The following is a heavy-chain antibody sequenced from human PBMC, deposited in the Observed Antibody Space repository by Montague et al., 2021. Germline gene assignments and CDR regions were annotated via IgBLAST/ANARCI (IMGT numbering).Heavy chain of an antibody. V-gene: IGHV4-34*01. J-gene: IGHJ4*02. D-gene: IGHD4-11*01. CDR3: ARRPRITVTVRFDF. Sequence: SETLSLTCAGSGGSFNDYYWSWIRQSPGQGLEWIGDITHNGSTNSNPSLKSRVTLSVDTYKCHFSLNLASVTAADTAVYFCARRPRITVTVRFDFWGEGTLVTVSS. CDR2: ITHNGST. CDR1: GGSFNDYY.